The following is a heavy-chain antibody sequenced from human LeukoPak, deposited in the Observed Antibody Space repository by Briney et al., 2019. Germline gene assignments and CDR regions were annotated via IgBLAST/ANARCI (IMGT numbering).Heavy chain of an antibody. CDR3: VRDAQFAFDI. D-gene: IGHD5-24*01. J-gene: IGHJ3*02. Sequence: GGSLRLSCATSGFTFSSDPMNWVRQAPGKGLGWVSHIRSGGDNIHCADSVRGRFTISRDNAKNSLYLQMNSLRVEDTAVYFCVRDAQFAFDIWGQGTMVTVSS. CDR2: IRSGGDNI. V-gene: IGHV3-48*01. CDR1: GFTFSSDP.